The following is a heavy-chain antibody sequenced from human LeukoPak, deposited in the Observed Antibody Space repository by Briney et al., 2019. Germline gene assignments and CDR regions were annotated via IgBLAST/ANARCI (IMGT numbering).Heavy chain of an antibody. CDR1: GCSISGYY. Sequence: TSETLSLTCTVSGCSISGYYWSWIRQPPGKGLEYIGYIYYSGSTDYNPSLKSRITISVDTSKNQFSLKLSSVTAADTAVYYCARHYYDSSGYYYFDYWGQGTLVTVSS. CDR2: IYYSGST. V-gene: IGHV4-59*08. J-gene: IGHJ4*01. CDR3: ARHYYDSSGYYYFDY. D-gene: IGHD3-22*01.